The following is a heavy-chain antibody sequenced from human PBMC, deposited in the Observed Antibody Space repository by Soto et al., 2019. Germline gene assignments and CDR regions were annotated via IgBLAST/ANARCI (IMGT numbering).Heavy chain of an antibody. CDR3: ARHEGYSSSWQNY. Sequence: QLQLQESGPGLVKPSETLSLTCTVSGGSISSSSYYWGWIRQPPGKGLEWIGSIYYSGSTYYNPSLKSRVTISVDTSKNQFSLKLSSVTAADTAVYYCARHEGYSSSWQNYWGQGTLVTVSS. CDR2: IYYSGST. CDR1: GGSISSSSYY. J-gene: IGHJ4*02. D-gene: IGHD6-13*01. V-gene: IGHV4-39*01.